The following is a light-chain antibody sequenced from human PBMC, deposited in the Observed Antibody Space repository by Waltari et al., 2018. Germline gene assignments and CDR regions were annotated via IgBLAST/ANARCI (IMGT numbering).Light chain of an antibody. V-gene: IGKV1-8*01. CDR1: QGISSY. CDR3: QQYYSYPDT. Sequence: AIRMTQSPSSLSASTGDRVTITCRASQGISSYFAWYQQKPGKAPKLLIYAASTLQSGVPSRFSGSGSGTDFTLTISCLQSEDFATYYCQQYYSYPDTFGQGTKLEIK. J-gene: IGKJ2*01. CDR2: AAS.